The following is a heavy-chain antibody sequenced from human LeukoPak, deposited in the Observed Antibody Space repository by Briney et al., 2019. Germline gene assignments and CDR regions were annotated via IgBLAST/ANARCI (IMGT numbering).Heavy chain of an antibody. CDR2: IKQDGSEK. CDR1: GFTFSSYW. CDR3: ARWAAAGTGFSYYYYGMDV. J-gene: IGHJ6*02. D-gene: IGHD6-13*01. V-gene: IGHV3-7*01. Sequence: GGSLRLSCAASGFTFSSYWMSWVRQAPGKGLEWVANIKQDGSEKYYVDSVKGRFTISRDNAKNSLYLQMNSLRAEDTAVYYCARWAAAGTGFSYYYYGMDVWGQGTLVTVSS.